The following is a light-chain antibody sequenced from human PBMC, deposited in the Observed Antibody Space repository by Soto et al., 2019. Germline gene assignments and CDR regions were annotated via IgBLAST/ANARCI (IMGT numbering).Light chain of an antibody. J-gene: IGKJ4*01. V-gene: IGKV1-13*02. CDR1: QGISSA. Sequence: AIQLTQSPSSLSASVGDRVTITCRASQGISSALAWYQQKPGKAPKLLIYDASSLESGVPSRFSGSGSGTDFTLTSSILQPEDFATYYCQQFNSYPSFGGGTKVEIK. CDR2: DAS. CDR3: QQFNSYPS.